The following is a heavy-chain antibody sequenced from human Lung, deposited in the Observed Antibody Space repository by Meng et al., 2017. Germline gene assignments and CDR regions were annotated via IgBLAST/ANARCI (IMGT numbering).Heavy chain of an antibody. V-gene: IGHV4-34*01. J-gene: IGHJ4*02. Sequence: QVQLAQCGAGLLKPSETLSLTCVVAGGSFSDYYWSWIRQPPGKGLEWIGEINHSGSTNYNPSLESRATISVDTSQNNLSLKLSSVTAADSAVYYCARGPTTMAHDFDYWGQGTLVTVSS. CDR2: INHSGST. D-gene: IGHD4-11*01. CDR1: GGSFSDYY. CDR3: ARGPTTMAHDFDY.